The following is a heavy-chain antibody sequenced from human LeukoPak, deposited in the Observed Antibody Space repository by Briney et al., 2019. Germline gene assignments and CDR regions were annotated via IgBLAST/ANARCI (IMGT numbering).Heavy chain of an antibody. CDR1: GASTTSSSW. D-gene: IGHD5-18*01. V-gene: IGHV4-4*02. CDR3: ARESDTAMDFDY. CDR2: IYYSGTT. J-gene: IGHJ4*02. Sequence: PSETLSLTCTISGASTTSSSWWSWVRQPPGEGLEWIGQIYYSGTTDYNPSLESRVTISLDKSKSQFSLKLSSVTAADTAVYYCARESDTAMDFDYWGQGTLVTVSS.